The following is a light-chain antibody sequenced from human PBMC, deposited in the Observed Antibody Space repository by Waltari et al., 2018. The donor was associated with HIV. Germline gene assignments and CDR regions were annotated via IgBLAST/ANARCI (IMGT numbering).Light chain of an antibody. CDR1: QNVITN. Sequence: EIVVTQSPATLSVSPGERVTLSCRASQNVITNLAWYPQKPGQPPRLLIYGASTRATGSPARFSGGGSGTEFTLTISSLQSEDCTFYYCQQYNKWPRTFGQGTKVEVK. V-gene: IGKV3-15*01. CDR2: GAS. J-gene: IGKJ1*01. CDR3: QQYNKWPRT.